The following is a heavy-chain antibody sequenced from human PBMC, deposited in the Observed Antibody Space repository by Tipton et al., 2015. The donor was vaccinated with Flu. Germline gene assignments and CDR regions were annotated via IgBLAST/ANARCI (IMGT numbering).Heavy chain of an antibody. CDR2: ISYDGSNK. V-gene: IGHV3-30*18. J-gene: IGHJ4*02. Sequence: VQLVQSGGGVVQPGRSLRLSCAASGFTFRSYGMHWVRQAPGKGLEWVAVISYDGSNKYYGDSVKGRFTLSRDNSKNTVYLQMHSLRAEDTTIYYCAKVIPEKVSGLDYWGQGTLVTVSS. CDR3: AKVIPEKVSGLDY. D-gene: IGHD5/OR15-5a*01. CDR1: GFTFRSYG.